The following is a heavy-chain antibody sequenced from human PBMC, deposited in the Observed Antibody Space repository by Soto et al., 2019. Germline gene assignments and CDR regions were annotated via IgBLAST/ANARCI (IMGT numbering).Heavy chain of an antibody. V-gene: IGHV1-18*04. CDR1: VYTFTGYG. D-gene: IGHD6-19*01. Sequence: XSVKFSFKASVYTFTGYGIRWVRQAPGQGLEWMGWISAYNGNTNYAQKLQGRVTMTTDTSTSTAYMELRSLRSDDTAVYYGARGPLYSSGGDDYYYGMDVWGQGTTVTVSS. J-gene: IGHJ6*02. CDR3: ARGPLYSSGGDDYYYGMDV. CDR2: ISAYNGNT.